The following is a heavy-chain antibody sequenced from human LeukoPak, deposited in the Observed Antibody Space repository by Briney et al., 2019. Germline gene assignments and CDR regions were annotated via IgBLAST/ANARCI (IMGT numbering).Heavy chain of an antibody. V-gene: IGHV1-2*02. Sequence: ASVKVSCKAYGYTFTGFYMHLVRQAPGQGLEWMGWIDPNSGGTNYAQKFQGRVTMTRDTSISTAYMELSRLRSDDTAVYYCARTDPYYYDSSGYYSSHFDYWGQGTLVTVSS. D-gene: IGHD3-22*01. CDR1: GYTFTGFY. CDR2: IDPNSGGT. J-gene: IGHJ4*02. CDR3: ARTDPYYYDSSGYYSSHFDY.